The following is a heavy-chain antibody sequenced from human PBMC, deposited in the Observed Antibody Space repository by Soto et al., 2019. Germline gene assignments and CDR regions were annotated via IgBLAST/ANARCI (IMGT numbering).Heavy chain of an antibody. Sequence: QLQLQESGPGLVKPSETLSLTCTVSGGSISSSSYYWGWIRQPPGKGLEWIGSIYYSGSTYYNPSLKSRVTISVDTSKKQSSMKRSSVTAADTAVEYCARRRFLEWLPDNWFDPWGQGTLVTVSS. CDR1: GGSISSSSYY. D-gene: IGHD3-3*01. CDR3: ARRRFLEWLPDNWFDP. CDR2: IYYSGST. J-gene: IGHJ5*02. V-gene: IGHV4-39*01.